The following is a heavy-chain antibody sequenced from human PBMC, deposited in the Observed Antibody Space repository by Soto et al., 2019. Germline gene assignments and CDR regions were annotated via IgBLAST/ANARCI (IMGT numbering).Heavy chain of an antibody. CDR3: SRLDKVATIVYY. CDR1: GDSVSSNSAA. J-gene: IGHJ4*02. CDR2: TYYRSKWYN. D-gene: IGHD5-12*01. Sequence: SQTLSLTCAISGDSVSSNSAAWNWIRQSPSRGLEWLGRTYYRSKWYNDYAVSVKSRITINPDTSKNQFSLQLNSVTPEDTAVYYFSRLDKVATIVYYWGQGTLVPVSS. V-gene: IGHV6-1*01.